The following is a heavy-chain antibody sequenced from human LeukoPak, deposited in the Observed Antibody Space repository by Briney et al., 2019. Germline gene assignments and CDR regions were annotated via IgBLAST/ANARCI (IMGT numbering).Heavy chain of an antibody. V-gene: IGHV1-46*01. CDR1: GYTFTSYY. D-gene: IGHD1-26*01. J-gene: IGHJ4*02. CDR3: ARDPIVGGGYFDY. Sequence: ASVTVSCKASGYTFTSYYMHWVRQAPGQGLEWMGIINPSGGSTSYAQKFQGRVTITRDTSTSTVYMELSSLRSEDTAVYYCARDPIVGGGYFDYWGQGTLVTVSS. CDR2: INPSGGST.